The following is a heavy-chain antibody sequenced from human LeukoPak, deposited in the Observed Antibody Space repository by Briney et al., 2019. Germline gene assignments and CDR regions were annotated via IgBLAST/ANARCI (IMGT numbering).Heavy chain of an antibody. CDR2: IVPIFGTA. CDR3: ARGGVMDAFDI. Sequence: ASVKVSCKASGGTFSSYAISWVRQAPGQGLEWMGRIVPIFGTANYAQKFQGRVTITTDESTSTAYMELSSLRSEDTAVYYCARGGVMDAFDIWGQGTMVTVSS. J-gene: IGHJ3*02. D-gene: IGHD3-16*01. V-gene: IGHV1-69*05. CDR1: GGTFSSYA.